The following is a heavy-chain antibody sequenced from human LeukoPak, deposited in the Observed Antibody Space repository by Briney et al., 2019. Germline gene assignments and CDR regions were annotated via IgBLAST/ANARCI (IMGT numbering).Heavy chain of an antibody. CDR1: GFTFSSYG. D-gene: IGHD3-10*01. Sequence: PGRSLRLSCAASGFTFSSYGMHWVRQAPGKGLEWVAVISYDGSNKYYADSVKGRFTISRDNAKNSLYLQMNSLRAEDTAVYYCARDGYWVFYGSGSYDYWGQGTLVTVSS. V-gene: IGHV3-30*03. J-gene: IGHJ4*02. CDR3: ARDGYWVFYGSGSYDY. CDR2: ISYDGSNK.